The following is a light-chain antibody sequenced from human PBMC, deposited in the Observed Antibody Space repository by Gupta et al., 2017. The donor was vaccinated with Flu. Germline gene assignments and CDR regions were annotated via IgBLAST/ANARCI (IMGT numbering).Light chain of an antibody. CDR2: KAS. Sequence: DIQMTQSPSTLSAYVGDRVTITCRASQSIAGWLAWYQQKPGKAPKLLIYKASYVESGIQSRFSGSGSGTEFTLTISNLQPDDFATYYCHQDNTYPWTFGQGTQLEIK. CDR1: QSIAGW. J-gene: IGKJ1*01. CDR3: HQDNTYPWT. V-gene: IGKV1-5*03.